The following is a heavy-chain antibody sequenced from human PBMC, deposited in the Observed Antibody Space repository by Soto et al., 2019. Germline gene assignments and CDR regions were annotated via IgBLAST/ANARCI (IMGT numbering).Heavy chain of an antibody. CDR2: MNPNSGNT. D-gene: IGHD1-26*01. CDR3: AGEKVGTTGIDF. Sequence: QAQLVQSGAEVKKPGASVKVSCKASGYTFTGYDINWVRQATGQGLEWMGWMNPNSGNTGYAQNFQGRVTRTRDNAITTAYVELTSRRDDDSAVYYCAGEKVGTTGIDFWGQGTLVTVSS. V-gene: IGHV1-8*01. CDR1: GYTFTGYD. J-gene: IGHJ4*02.